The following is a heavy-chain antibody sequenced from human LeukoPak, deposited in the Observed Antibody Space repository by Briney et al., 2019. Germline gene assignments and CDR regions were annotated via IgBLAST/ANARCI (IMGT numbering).Heavy chain of an antibody. CDR1: GFTFTTYA. D-gene: IGHD5-12*01. CDR2: ISADGRRS. J-gene: IGHJ6*02. V-gene: IGHV3-23*01. CDR3: ARDMGQDSGYDDLPVEGYYYYGMDV. Sequence: GGSLRLSCVASGFTFTTYALSWVRQAPGKGLEWVSTISADGRRSNYADSVKGRFTISRDTSKNTLYLQVNSLRAEDTAVYYCARDMGQDSGYDDLPVEGYYYYGMDVWGQGTTVTVSS.